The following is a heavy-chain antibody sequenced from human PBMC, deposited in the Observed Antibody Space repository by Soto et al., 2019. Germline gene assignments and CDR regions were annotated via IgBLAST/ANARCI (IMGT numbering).Heavy chain of an antibody. CDR1: GFSFDTYA. J-gene: IGHJ4*02. CDR3: ARDRRPRNNIFGVVSGG. D-gene: IGHD3-3*02. CDR2: VSASGERT. Sequence: VGSLRLSCAASGFSFDTYAMTWVRQAPGKGLDWVSAVSASGERTYYADSVRGRFIISRDNSKNMLFLEMNGLRGEDSAVYYCARDRRPRNNIFGVVSGGWGQGTLVTVSS. V-gene: IGHV3-23*01.